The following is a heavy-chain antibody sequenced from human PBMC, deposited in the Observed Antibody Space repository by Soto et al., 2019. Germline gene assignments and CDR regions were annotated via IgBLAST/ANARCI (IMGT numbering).Heavy chain of an antibody. J-gene: IGHJ4*01. V-gene: IGHV3-72*01. Sequence: GGSLRLSCLASGFTFSDHYMDWVRQAPGKGLEWVGRSRNRANSYTTEYAASVQGRFTISRDASQNSLYLQMNSLKSEDTAVYYCACATKSHSRHYYDYWAQGALVTVSS. CDR3: ACATKSHSRHYYDY. CDR1: GFTFSDHY. CDR2: SRNRANSYTT. D-gene: IGHD2-15*01.